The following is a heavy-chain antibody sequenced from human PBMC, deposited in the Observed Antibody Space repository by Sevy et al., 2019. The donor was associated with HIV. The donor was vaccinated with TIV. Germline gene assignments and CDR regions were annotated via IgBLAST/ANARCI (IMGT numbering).Heavy chain of an antibody. D-gene: IGHD1-26*01. Sequence: GGSLRLSCAASGFTFSSYSMNWVRQAPGKGLEWVSSISSSSSYIYYADSVKGRFTISRDNSKNTLYLQMNSLRAEDTAVYYCARGSGSYLYYYYGMDVWGQGTTVTVSS. CDR2: ISSSSSYI. CDR1: GFTFSSYS. J-gene: IGHJ6*02. CDR3: ARGSGSYLYYYYGMDV. V-gene: IGHV3-21*01.